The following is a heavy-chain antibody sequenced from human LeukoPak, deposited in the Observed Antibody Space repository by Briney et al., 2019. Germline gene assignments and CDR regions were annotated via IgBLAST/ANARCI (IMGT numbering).Heavy chain of an antibody. D-gene: IGHD3-22*01. CDR1: GFTFSSYA. Sequence: GGSLRLSCAASGFTFSSYAMHWVRQAPGKGLEWVAVISYDGSNKYYADSVKGRLTISRDNSKNTLYLQMNSLRAEDTAVYYCARDGNMYYYDSSGFFDYWGQGTLVTVSS. CDR2: ISYDGSNK. J-gene: IGHJ4*02. V-gene: IGHV3-30*04. CDR3: ARDGNMYYYDSSGFFDY.